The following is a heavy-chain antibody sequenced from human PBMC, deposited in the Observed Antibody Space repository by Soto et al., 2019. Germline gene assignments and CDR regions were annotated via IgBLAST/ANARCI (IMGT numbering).Heavy chain of an antibody. D-gene: IGHD3-22*01. CDR1: GFTFSSYA. CDR3: AKGEYYYDSSGFTPRDYYYGMDV. Sequence: GGSLRLSCAASGFTFSSYAMSWVRQAPGKGLEWVSAISGSGGSTYYADSVKGRFTISRDNSKNTLYLQMNSLRAEDTAVYYCAKGEYYYDSSGFTPRDYYYGMDVRGQGTTVTVSS. V-gene: IGHV3-23*01. J-gene: IGHJ6*02. CDR2: ISGSGGST.